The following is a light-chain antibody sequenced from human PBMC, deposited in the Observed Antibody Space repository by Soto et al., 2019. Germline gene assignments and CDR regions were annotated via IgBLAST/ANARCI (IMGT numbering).Light chain of an antibody. V-gene: IGLV1-40*01. CDR1: SSNIGAGYD. Sequence: QPVLTQPPSVSGAPGQRVTISCSGSSSNIGAGYDVHWYQQLPGTAPKLLIFRNSNRPSGVPDRFSGSKSGSSASLAITGLQAEDEADYYCQSYDTSLSAYVFATGTKVTVL. J-gene: IGLJ1*01. CDR2: RNS. CDR3: QSYDTSLSAYV.